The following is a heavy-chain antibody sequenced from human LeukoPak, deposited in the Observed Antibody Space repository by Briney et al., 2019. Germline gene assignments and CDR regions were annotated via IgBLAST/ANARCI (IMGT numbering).Heavy chain of an antibody. D-gene: IGHD3-22*01. Sequence: ASVKVSCKASGYTFTSYYMHWVRQAPGQGLEWMGIINPSGGSTSYAQKFQGRVTLTRDMSTSTAYMELRSLRSDDTAVYYCARGREYYYDSSGYYYVPFDYWGQGTLVTVSS. CDR1: GYTFTSYY. V-gene: IGHV1-46*01. J-gene: IGHJ4*02. CDR3: ARGREYYYDSSGYYYVPFDY. CDR2: INPSGGST.